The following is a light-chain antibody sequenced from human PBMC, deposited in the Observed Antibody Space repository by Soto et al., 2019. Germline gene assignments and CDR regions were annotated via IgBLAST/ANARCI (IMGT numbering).Light chain of an antibody. Sequence: QLVLTQPPSASGTPGQRVTISCSGGSSNIGINTVYWYQQLPGTAPKLLIYSNNQRPSGVPDRFSGSKSGTSASLAISGLQSEDEADYYCAAWDDSLNGRYVFGTGTKLTVL. CDR3: AAWDDSLNGRYV. J-gene: IGLJ1*01. CDR2: SNN. CDR1: SSNIGINT. V-gene: IGLV1-44*01.